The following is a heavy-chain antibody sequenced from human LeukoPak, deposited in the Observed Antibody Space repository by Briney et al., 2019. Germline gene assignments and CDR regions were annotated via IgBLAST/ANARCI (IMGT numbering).Heavy chain of an antibody. CDR3: AKSPIVVVVAATPGENWFDP. J-gene: IGHJ5*02. CDR1: GFTFSSYA. Sequence: GGSLRLSCAASGFTFSSYAMSWVRQAPGKGLEWVSAISGSGGSTYYADSVKGRFTISRDNSKNTLYLQMNSLRAEDTAVYYCAKSPIVVVVAATPGENWFDPWGQGTLVTVSS. V-gene: IGHV3-23*01. D-gene: IGHD2-15*01. CDR2: ISGSGGST.